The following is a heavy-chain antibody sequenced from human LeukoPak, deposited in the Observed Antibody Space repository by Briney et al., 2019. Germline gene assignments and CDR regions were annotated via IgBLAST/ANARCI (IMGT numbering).Heavy chain of an antibody. D-gene: IGHD3-3*01. J-gene: IGHJ3*02. Sequence: SETLSLTCTVSGGSISSGDYYWSWIRQPPGKGLEWSGYIYYSGSTYYNPSLKSRVTISVDTSKNQFYLKLSSVTAADTAVYDCARVDDFWSGYHIGAFDIWGQGTMVTVSS. CDR1: GGSISSGDYY. CDR2: IYYSGST. CDR3: ARVDDFWSGYHIGAFDI. V-gene: IGHV4-30-4*08.